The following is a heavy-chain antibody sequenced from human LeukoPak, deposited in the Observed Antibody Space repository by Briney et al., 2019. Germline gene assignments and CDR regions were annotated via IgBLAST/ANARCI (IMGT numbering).Heavy chain of an antibody. J-gene: IGHJ4*02. CDR2: IWYDGSNK. CDR1: GFTFSSYG. V-gene: IGHV3-33*01. CDR3: ARDGVRSGYHEGPDY. Sequence: QPGRSLRLSCAASGFTFSSYGMHWVRQAPGKGLEWVAVIWYDGSNKYFADSVKGRFTISRDNSKNTLYLQMNSLRAEDTAVYYCARDGVRSGYHEGPDYWGQGTLVTVSS. D-gene: IGHD3-22*01.